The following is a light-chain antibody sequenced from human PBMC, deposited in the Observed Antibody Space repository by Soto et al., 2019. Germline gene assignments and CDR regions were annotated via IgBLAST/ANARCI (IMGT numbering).Light chain of an antibody. Sequence: QSALTQPRSVSGSPGQSVTISCTGTSSDVGAYKYVSWYQQHPGKAPKLMIYDVSKRPSGVPDRFSGSKSGNTASLTISGLQAEDEADYYCCSYAGSYTSSVFGNGTQLTVL. CDR2: DVS. CDR1: SSDVGAYKY. V-gene: IGLV2-11*01. J-gene: IGLJ7*01. CDR3: CSYAGSYTSSV.